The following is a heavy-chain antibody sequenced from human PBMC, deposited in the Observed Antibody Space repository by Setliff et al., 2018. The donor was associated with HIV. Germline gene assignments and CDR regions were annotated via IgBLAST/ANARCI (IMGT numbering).Heavy chain of an antibody. D-gene: IGHD5-12*01. V-gene: IGHV4-59*01. CDR3: ARGGGYSFFDY. Sequence: SETLSLTCTVSGGSISSYYWSWIRQPPGKGLEWIGYIYYSGSTNYNPSLKSRVTISVDTSKNQFALKLSSVTAADTAVYYCARGGGYSFFDYWGQGTLVTVSS. J-gene: IGHJ4*02. CDR2: IYYSGST. CDR1: GGSISSYY.